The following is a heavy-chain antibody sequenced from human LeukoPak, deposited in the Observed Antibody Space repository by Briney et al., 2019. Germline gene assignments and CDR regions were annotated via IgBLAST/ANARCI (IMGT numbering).Heavy chain of an antibody. D-gene: IGHD3-22*01. CDR3: ASRYDSSGYYLY. J-gene: IGHJ4*02. CDR1: GYTFTSYG. Sequence: ASVKVSCKASGYTFTSYGISWVRQAPGQGLEWMGWISAYNGNTNYAQKLQGRVTMTTHTSTSTAYMELRSLRSDDTAVYYCASRYDSSGYYLYWGQGTLVTVSS. V-gene: IGHV1-18*01. CDR2: ISAYNGNT.